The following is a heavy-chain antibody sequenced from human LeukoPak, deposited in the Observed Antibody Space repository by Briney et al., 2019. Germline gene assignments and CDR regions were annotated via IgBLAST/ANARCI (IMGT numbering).Heavy chain of an antibody. CDR3: ARDLAGYYFDY. Sequence: PSEALSLTCTVSGGSISSGSYYWSWIRQPAGKGLEWIGRIYTSGSTNYNPSLKSRVTISVDTSKNQFSLKLSSVTAADTAVYYCARDLAGYYFDYWGQRTLVTVSS. CDR1: GGSISSGSYY. J-gene: IGHJ4*02. D-gene: IGHD6-25*01. CDR2: IYTSGST. V-gene: IGHV4-61*02.